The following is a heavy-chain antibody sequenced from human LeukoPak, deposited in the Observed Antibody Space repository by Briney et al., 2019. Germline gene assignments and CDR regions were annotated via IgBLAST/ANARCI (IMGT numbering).Heavy chain of an antibody. CDR1: GYTFTSYG. Sequence: ASVKVSCKASGYTFTSYGISWVRQAPGQGLEWMGWISAHNGNTNYAQKLQGRVTMTTDTSTSTAYMELRSLRSDDTAVYYCAREPPGRDCGDCPVVNYWGQGTLVTVSS. J-gene: IGHJ4*02. CDR2: ISAHNGNT. V-gene: IGHV1-18*01. D-gene: IGHD2-21*02. CDR3: AREPPGRDCGDCPVVNY.